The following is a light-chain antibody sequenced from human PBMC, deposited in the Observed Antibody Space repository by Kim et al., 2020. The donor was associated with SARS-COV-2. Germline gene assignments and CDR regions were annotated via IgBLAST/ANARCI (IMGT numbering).Light chain of an antibody. J-gene: IGKJ4*01. Sequence: DIQMTQSPSTLSASVGDRVTITCRASQSISSWLAWYQQKPGKAPKLLMYRASSLESGVPSRFSGGGSGTEFTLTISSLQPDDFATYYCQQYKSYSLTFGGGTKVEIK. CDR3: QQYKSYSLT. CDR2: RAS. CDR1: QSISSW. V-gene: IGKV1-5*03.